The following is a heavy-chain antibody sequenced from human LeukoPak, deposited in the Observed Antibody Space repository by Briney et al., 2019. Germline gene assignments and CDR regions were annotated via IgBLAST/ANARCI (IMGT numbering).Heavy chain of an antibody. CDR2: IYYSGST. CDR1: GGSVSSYY. D-gene: IGHD4-23*01. Sequence: SETLSLTCSVSGGSVSSYYWSWIRQSPGKGLEWIGYIYYSGSTNYNPSLKSRVTISVDTSKNQFSLKLSSVTAADTAVYYCARDVKSGYGGTITDWFDPWGQGTLVTVSS. CDR3: ARDVKSGYGGTITDWFDP. J-gene: IGHJ5*02. V-gene: IGHV4-59*02.